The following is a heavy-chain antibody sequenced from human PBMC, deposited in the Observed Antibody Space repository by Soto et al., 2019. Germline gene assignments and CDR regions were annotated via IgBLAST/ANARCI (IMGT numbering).Heavy chain of an antibody. CDR3: ARVIVKTPIGFDP. J-gene: IGHJ5*02. V-gene: IGHV4-59*01. CDR1: GGSISSYY. CDR2: IYYSGST. D-gene: IGHD1-26*01. Sequence: TSETLSLTCTVSGGSISSYYWSWIRQPPGKGLEWIGYIYYSGSTNYNPSLKSRVTISVDTSKNQFSLKLSSVTAADTAVYYCARVIVKTPIGFDPWGQGTLVTVSS.